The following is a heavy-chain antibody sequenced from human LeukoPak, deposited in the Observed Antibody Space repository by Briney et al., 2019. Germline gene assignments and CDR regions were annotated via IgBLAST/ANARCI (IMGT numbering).Heavy chain of an antibody. CDR2: ISTTGST. Sequence: PSETLSLTCTVSGTSISRHYWSWLRQSAGLGLEWLGYISTTGSTTYNPSLEGRDTMSEDTSQNQLSLTLSSVTAADTAVYFCARQDGLWVGDLGGWFDFWGQGIQVTVSS. V-gene: IGHV4-4*09. CDR3: ARQDGLWVGDLGGWFDF. D-gene: IGHD3-10*01. J-gene: IGHJ5*01. CDR1: GTSISRHY.